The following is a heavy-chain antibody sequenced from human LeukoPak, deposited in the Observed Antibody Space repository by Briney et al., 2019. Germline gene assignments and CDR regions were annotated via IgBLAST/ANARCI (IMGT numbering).Heavy chain of an antibody. CDR3: ARFDYGSGSYIDY. J-gene: IGHJ4*02. D-gene: IGHD3-10*01. V-gene: IGHV4-38-2*02. CDR2: IDHSGST. Sequence: SETLSLTCTVSGYSISSGYYWGWIRQPSGKGLEWTGSIDHSGSTYYNPSLKSRVTISVDKSKNQFSLKLSSVTAADTAVYYCARFDYGSGSYIDYWGQGTLVTVSS. CDR1: GYSISSGYY.